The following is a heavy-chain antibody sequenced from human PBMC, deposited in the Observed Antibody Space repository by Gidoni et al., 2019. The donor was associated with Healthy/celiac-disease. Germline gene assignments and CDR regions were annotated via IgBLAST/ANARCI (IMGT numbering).Heavy chain of an antibody. CDR2: ISYDGSNK. CDR3: ARGQFSGFSYYYYYMDV. CDR1: GFTFSSYA. J-gene: IGHJ6*03. Sequence: QVQLVESGGGVAQPGGSLSLSCAAAGFTFSSYAMHWVRQAPGKGLEWVAVISYDGSNKYYADSVKGRFTISRDNSKNTLYLQMNSLRAEDTAVYYCARGQFSGFSYYYYYMDVWGKGTTVTVSS. V-gene: IGHV3-30-3*01.